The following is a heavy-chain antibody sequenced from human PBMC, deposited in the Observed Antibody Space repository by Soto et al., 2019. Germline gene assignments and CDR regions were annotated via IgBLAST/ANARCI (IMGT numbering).Heavy chain of an antibody. CDR1: GGTIRSSDW. Sequence: PSETLSLTCAVSGGTIRSSDWWSWVRQPPGKGLEWIGEIYHSGSTNYNLSLKSRVTISVDKSKNQFSLKLSSVTAADTAVYYCARGEVYFDYWGQGTLVTAPQ. D-gene: IGHD3-16*01. CDR2: IYHSGST. J-gene: IGHJ4*02. CDR3: ARGEVYFDY. V-gene: IGHV4-4*02.